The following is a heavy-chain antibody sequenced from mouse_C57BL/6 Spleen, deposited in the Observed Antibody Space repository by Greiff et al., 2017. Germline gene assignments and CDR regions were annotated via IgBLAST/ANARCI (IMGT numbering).Heavy chain of an antibody. V-gene: IGHV5-6*01. CDR2: ISSGGSYT. J-gene: IGHJ1*03. D-gene: IGHD1-1*01. CDR1: GFTFSSYG. CDR3: AREVTTVVEESHWYFDV. Sequence: EVKLMESGGDLVKPGGSLKLSCAASGFTFSSYGMSWVRQTPDKRLEWVATISSGGSYTYYPDSVQGRFTISRDNAKNTLYLQMSSLKSEDTAMYYCAREVTTVVEESHWYFDVWGTGTTVTVSS.